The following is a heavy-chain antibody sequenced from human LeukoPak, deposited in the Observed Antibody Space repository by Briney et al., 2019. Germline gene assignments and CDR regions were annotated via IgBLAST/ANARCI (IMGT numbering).Heavy chain of an antibody. D-gene: IGHD3-3*01. Sequence: SETLSLTCTVSGGSTSSYYWSWIRQPPGKGLEWIGYIYYSGSTNYNPSLKSRVTISVDTSKNQFSLKLSSVTAADTAVYYCATNTIFGVVTKENYYYYYMDVWGKGTTVTVSS. CDR1: GGSTSSYY. CDR2: IYYSGST. J-gene: IGHJ6*03. V-gene: IGHV4-59*08. CDR3: ATNTIFGVVTKENYYYYYMDV.